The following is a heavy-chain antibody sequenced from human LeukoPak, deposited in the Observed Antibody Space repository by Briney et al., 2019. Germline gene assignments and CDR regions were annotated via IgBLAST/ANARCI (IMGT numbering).Heavy chain of an antibody. Sequence: ASVKVSCKASGYTFTGYYMHWVRQAPGQGLEWMGWINPNSGGTNYAQKFQGRVTMTRDTSISTAYMELSSLRSEDTAVYYCATGGPMYYYGSGSYRRPDAFDIWGQGTMVTVSS. V-gene: IGHV1-2*02. CDR1: GYTFTGYY. CDR2: INPNSGGT. J-gene: IGHJ3*02. D-gene: IGHD3-10*01. CDR3: ATGGPMYYYGSGSYRRPDAFDI.